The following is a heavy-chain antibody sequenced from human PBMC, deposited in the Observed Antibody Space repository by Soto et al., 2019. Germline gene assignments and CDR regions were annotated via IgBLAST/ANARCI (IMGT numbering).Heavy chain of an antibody. CDR1: GFTVSSNY. CDR3: ASYGGNPPRFDY. Sequence: PGGSLRLCCAASGFTVSSNYMSWVRQAPGKGLEWVSVIYSGGSTYYADSVKGRFTISRDNSKNTLYLQMNSLRAEDTAVYYCASYGGNPPRFDYWGQGTLVTVSS. V-gene: IGHV3-53*01. D-gene: IGHD4-17*01. J-gene: IGHJ4*02. CDR2: IYSGGST.